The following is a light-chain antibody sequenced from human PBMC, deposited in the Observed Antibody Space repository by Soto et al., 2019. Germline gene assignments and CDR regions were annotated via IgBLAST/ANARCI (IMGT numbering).Light chain of an antibody. V-gene: IGKV3-15*01. J-gene: IGKJ2*01. CDR1: QNINSN. CDR3: HQYNDLPFS. CDR2: DAS. Sequence: EIVMTQSPATLSVSPGARATLSCRASQNINSNLAWYQQRPGQAPSLLIDDASTRATGIPARFSGSRSGTDFTLNISSLPAEDCAVYYCHQYNDLPFSFGQGTKLEIQ.